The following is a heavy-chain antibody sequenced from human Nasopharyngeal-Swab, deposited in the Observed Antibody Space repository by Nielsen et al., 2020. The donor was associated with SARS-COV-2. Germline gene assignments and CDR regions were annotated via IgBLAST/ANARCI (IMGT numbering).Heavy chain of an antibody. CDR1: GYTLTELS. CDR2: FDPEDGET. V-gene: IGHV1-24*01. CDR3: ATSPAVVVTEGWFDP. Sequence: ASVKVSCKVSGYTLTELSMHWVQQAPGKGLEWMGGFDPEDGETIYAQKFQGRVTMTEDTSTDTAYMELSSLRSEDTAVYYCATSPAVVVTEGWFDPWGQGTLVTVSS. J-gene: IGHJ5*02. D-gene: IGHD2-21*02.